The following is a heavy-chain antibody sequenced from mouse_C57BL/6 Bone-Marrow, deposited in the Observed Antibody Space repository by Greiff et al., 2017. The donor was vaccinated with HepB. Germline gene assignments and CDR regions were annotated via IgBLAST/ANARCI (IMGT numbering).Heavy chain of an antibody. CDR3: AKYGYLDFDY. CDR1: GYSFTGYY. V-gene: IGHV1-42*01. Sequence: DVQLQESGPELVKPGASVKISCKASGYSFTGYYMNWVKQSPEKSLEWIGEINPSTGGTTYNQKFKAKATLTVDKSSSTAYMQLKSLTSEDSAVYYCAKYGYLDFDYWGQGTTLTVSS. D-gene: IGHD2-2*01. J-gene: IGHJ2*01. CDR2: INPSTGGT.